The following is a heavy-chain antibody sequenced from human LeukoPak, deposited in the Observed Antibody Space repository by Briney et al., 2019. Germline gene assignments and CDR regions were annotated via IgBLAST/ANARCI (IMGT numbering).Heavy chain of an antibody. D-gene: IGHD5-24*01. CDR2: IIPIFGTA. CDR1: GGTFSSYA. J-gene: IGHJ6*03. CDR3: ARVPPEEHGYNFDYYYYYMDV. V-gene: IGHV1-69*13. Sequence: GASVKVSCKASGGTFSSYAISWVRQAPGQGLEWMGGIIPIFGTANYAQKFQGRVTITADESTSTAYMELSSLRSEDTAVYYCARVPPEEHGYNFDYYYYYMDVWGKGTTVTISS.